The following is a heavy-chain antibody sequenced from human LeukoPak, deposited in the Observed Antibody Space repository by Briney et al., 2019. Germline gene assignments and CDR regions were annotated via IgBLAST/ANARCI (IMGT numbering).Heavy chain of an antibody. CDR1: GFTFSTYG. Sequence: GGSLRLSCAASGFTFSTYGIHWVRQAPGKGLDWVANIWYDGGNKYYADSVKGRFTISRDNSKNTLYLQMNSLRAEDTAVYYCAREQGGYCSSTSCLSGHGYFDYWGQGTLVTVSS. CDR3: AREQGGYCSSTSCLSGHGYFDY. V-gene: IGHV3-30*02. J-gene: IGHJ4*02. CDR2: IWYDGGNK. D-gene: IGHD2-2*03.